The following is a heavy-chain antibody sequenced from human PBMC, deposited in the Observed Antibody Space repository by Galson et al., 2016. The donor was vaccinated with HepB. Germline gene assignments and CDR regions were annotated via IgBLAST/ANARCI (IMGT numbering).Heavy chain of an antibody. D-gene: IGHD3-16*02. CDR1: GFTFSSYA. Sequence: SLRLSCAASGFTFSSYAMHWVRQAPGKGLEWVAGISFDGSNNIYADSVKGRFTISRDNSNNTLYLQMNSLRAEDTAVYYCARDDDYVWGTYRYTRTVPQYYFDYWGQGTLVTVSS. V-gene: IGHV3-30-3*01. CDR2: ISFDGSNN. J-gene: IGHJ4*02. CDR3: ARDDDYVWGTYRYTRTVPQYYFDY.